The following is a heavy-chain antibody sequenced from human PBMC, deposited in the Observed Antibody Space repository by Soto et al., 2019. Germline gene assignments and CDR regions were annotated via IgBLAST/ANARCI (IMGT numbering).Heavy chain of an antibody. V-gene: IGHV3-48*02. CDR3: ARVSRYCSGGSCYVFDY. D-gene: IGHD2-15*01. J-gene: IGHJ4*02. Sequence: EVQLVESGGGLVQPGGSLRLSCAASGFTFSSYSMNWVRQAPGKGLEWVSYISSSSSTIYYADSVKGRFTISRDNAKNSLYLQMNSLRDEDTAVYYCARVSRYCSGGSCYVFDYWGQGTLVTVSS. CDR1: GFTFSSYS. CDR2: ISSSSSTI.